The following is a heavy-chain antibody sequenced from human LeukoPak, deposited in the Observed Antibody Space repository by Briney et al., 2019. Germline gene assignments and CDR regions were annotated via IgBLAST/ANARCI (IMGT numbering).Heavy chain of an antibody. D-gene: IGHD3-22*01. CDR2: IYHSGST. Sequence: SETLSLTCAVSGYSISSGYYWGWIRQPPGKGLEWIGSIYHSGSTYCNPSLKSRVTISVDTSKNQFSLKLSSVTAADTAVYYCARANYYDSSGSIANWFDPWGQGTLVTVSS. J-gene: IGHJ5*02. CDR3: ARANYYDSSGSIANWFDP. V-gene: IGHV4-38-2*01. CDR1: GYSISSGYY.